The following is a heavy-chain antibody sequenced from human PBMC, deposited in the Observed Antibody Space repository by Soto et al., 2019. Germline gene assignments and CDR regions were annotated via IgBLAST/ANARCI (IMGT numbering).Heavy chain of an antibody. J-gene: IGHJ4*02. Sequence: QVHLQESGPGLVKPAQTLSLTCTVSGASITDGAFYWNWVRQHPEKGLEWIGYIRYSGNTYYSPSLKSRVIISLDTCKNQFSLMLSSVTGADTAIYYCARSNYGDYGAQPDHWGQGTPVTVSS. V-gene: IGHV4-31*03. D-gene: IGHD4-17*01. CDR2: IRYSGNT. CDR3: ARSNYGDYGAQPDH. CDR1: GASITDGAFY.